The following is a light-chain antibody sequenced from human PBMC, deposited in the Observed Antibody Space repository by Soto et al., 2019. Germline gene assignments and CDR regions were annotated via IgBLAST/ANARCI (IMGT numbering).Light chain of an antibody. CDR3: QQYNRRPFT. Sequence: EIVLTQSPGTLSLSPGERATLSCRASQSLNARYLAWYQVKPGQAPRLLFYGASTRATAIPDRFSGSGSGTEFTPTISSLQSGDFAVYYCQQYNRRPFTFGPGTKVDIK. J-gene: IGKJ3*01. CDR2: GAS. CDR1: QSLNARY. V-gene: IGKV3-15*01.